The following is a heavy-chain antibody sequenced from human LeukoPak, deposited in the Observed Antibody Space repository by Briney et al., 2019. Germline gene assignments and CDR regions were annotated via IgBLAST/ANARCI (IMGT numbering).Heavy chain of an antibody. CDR3: TRPGDTLIWDMFDP. J-gene: IGHJ5*02. CDR2: ISRGSDYM. D-gene: IGHD2-21*02. Sequence: GGSLRLSCAASGFSFLNYGMNWVRQAPGKGLEWVASISRGSDYMYYADSVKGRFTISRDNANNSLFLQMNSLRADDTGIYYCTRPGDTLIWDMFDPWGQGTLVTVSS. V-gene: IGHV3-21*04. CDR1: GFSFLNYG.